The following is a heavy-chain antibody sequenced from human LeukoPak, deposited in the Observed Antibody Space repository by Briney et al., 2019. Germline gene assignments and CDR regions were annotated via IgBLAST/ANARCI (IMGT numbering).Heavy chain of an antibody. D-gene: IGHD6-25*01. CDR2: IKQDGSEK. CDR1: GFTFSSYW. Sequence: GGSLRLSCAASGFTFSSYWMSWVRQAPGKGLECGANIKQDGSEKYYVDSVRGRFTLSRDNAKNSLYLQMNSLRVEDTAVYYCATSAARAIESWGQGTLVTVSS. CDR3: ATSAARAIES. V-gene: IGHV3-7*01. J-gene: IGHJ4*02.